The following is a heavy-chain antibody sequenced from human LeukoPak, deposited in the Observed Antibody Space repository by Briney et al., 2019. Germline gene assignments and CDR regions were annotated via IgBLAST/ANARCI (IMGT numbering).Heavy chain of an antibody. J-gene: IGHJ4*02. V-gene: IGHV1-46*01. CDR3: ARGKASGWTGSPFDY. CDR2: INPSGGST. CDR1: GYSFTRYY. Sequence: GASVKVSCKASGYSFTRYYIHWVRQAPGQGLEWMGIINPSGGSTKYAQKFQDRVTMTRDTSTSTMYMDLSSLRSEDTAVYYCARGKASGWTGSPFDYWGQGTLVTVSS. D-gene: IGHD6-19*01.